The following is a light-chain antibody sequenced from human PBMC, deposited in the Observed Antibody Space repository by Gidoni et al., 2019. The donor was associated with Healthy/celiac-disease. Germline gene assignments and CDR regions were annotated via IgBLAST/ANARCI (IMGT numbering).Light chain of an antibody. CDR2: AAS. V-gene: IGKV1-8*01. Sequence: AIRMTQSPSSFSASTGDRVTITCRASQGISSYLAWYQQKPGKAPKRLIYAASTLQSGVPSRFSGSGSGTDFTLTISCLQSEDFATYYCQQYYSYFTFGGGTKVEIK. CDR1: QGISSY. CDR3: QQYYSYFT. J-gene: IGKJ4*01.